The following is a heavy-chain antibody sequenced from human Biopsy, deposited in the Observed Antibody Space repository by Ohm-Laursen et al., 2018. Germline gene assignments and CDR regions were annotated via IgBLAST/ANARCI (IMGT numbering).Heavy chain of an antibody. Sequence: TLSLTCTVSGDSLTSGPENWSWIRQSPGQGLEYIGFIYSGGNANYNPSLKNRVTMSVDTSKNQFYLKLYSVTAADTAVYYCARGRRTSGWPYFDNWGQGALVIVSP. CDR3: ARGRRTSGWPYFDN. J-gene: IGHJ4*02. D-gene: IGHD6-19*01. CDR1: GDSLTSGPEN. CDR2: IYSGGNA. V-gene: IGHV4-61*01.